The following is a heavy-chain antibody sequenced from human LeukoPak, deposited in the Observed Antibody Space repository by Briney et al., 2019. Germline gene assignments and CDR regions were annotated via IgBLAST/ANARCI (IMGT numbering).Heavy chain of an antibody. CDR3: AKGGPVIYYDSSGYHDFDY. CDR1: GFTFSSYA. D-gene: IGHD3-22*01. CDR2: ISGSGGST. Sequence: GGSLRLSCAASGFTFSSYAMSWVRQAPGKGLEWVSAISGSGGSTYYADSVKGRFTISRDNSKSTLYLQMNSLRAEDTAVYYCAKGGPVIYYDSSGYHDFDYWGQGTLVTVSS. J-gene: IGHJ4*02. V-gene: IGHV3-23*01.